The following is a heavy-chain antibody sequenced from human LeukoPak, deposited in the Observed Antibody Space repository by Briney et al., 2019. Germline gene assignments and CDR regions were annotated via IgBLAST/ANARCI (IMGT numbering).Heavy chain of an antibody. CDR1: GYTFTGYY. Sequence: GASVKVSCKASGYTFTGYYMHWVRQAPGQGLEWMGWINPNSGGTNYAQKFQGRVTMTRDTSISTAYMELSWLRSDDTAVYYCASDYYYDSSGYQSAAAHWGQGTLVTVSS. CDR2: INPNSGGT. CDR3: ASDYYYDSSGYQSAAAH. V-gene: IGHV1-2*02. D-gene: IGHD3-22*01. J-gene: IGHJ1*01.